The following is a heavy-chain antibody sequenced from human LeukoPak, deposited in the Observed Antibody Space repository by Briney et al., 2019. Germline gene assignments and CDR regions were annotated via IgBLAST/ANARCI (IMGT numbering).Heavy chain of an antibody. V-gene: IGHV1-2*02. CDR1: LYCFTRYY. J-gene: IGHJ4*02. Sequence: ASVKVSCMASLYCFTRYYMPWVRQAPGQGLEWMGCINPNSGGTDYAQKFQGRVTMKRATSISTAYVELSRMTSDDTAVYYCAGLGGYAPYYIHYWGQGTLVAASS. CDR3: AGLGGYAPYYIHY. CDR2: INPNSGGT. D-gene: IGHD5-12*01.